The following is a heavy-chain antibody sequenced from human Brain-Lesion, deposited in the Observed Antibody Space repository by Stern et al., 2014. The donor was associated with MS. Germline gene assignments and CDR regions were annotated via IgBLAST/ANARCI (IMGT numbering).Heavy chain of an antibody. CDR2: IYYSGNT. CDR3: AGEEDIRYCSGGSCTGNWFDP. CDR1: GGSVSSTSYA. V-gene: IGHV4-39*01. D-gene: IGHD2-15*01. Sequence: QVQLQESGPGLVKPSETLSLTCTVAGGSVSSTSYAWAWIRQPPGKGLEWIGTIYYSGNTYYSPSLKSRPTISLRTSQNKFSLQLRSVTAADTAVYYCAGEEDIRYCSGGSCTGNWFDPWGQGTLVTVSS. J-gene: IGHJ5*02.